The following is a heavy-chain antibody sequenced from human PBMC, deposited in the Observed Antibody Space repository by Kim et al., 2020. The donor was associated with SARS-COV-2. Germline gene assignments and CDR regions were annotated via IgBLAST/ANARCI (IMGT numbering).Heavy chain of an antibody. J-gene: IGHJ4*02. D-gene: IGHD3-22*01. CDR2: IYYSGST. CDR3: ARQPHYYDSSGYYLSFDY. Sequence: SETLSLTCTVSGGSISSSSYYWGWIRQPPGKGLEWIGSIYYSGSTYYNPSLKSRVTISVDTSKNQFSLKLSSVTAADTAVYYCARQPHYYDSSGYYLSFDYWGQGTLVTVSS. V-gene: IGHV4-39*01. CDR1: GGSISSSSYY.